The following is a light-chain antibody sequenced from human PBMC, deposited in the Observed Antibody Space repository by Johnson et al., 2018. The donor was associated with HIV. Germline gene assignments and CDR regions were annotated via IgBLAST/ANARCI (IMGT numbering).Light chain of an antibody. Sequence: QSLLTQPPSVSAAPGQKVTISCSGSSSNIGNNYVSWYQQLPGTAPKLLIYDNNKRPSGIPDRFSASKSGTSATLGITGLQTGDAADYYCGTWDSSLSAYVFGTGTKVTVL. CDR3: GTWDSSLSAYV. CDR2: DNN. V-gene: IGLV1-51*01. CDR1: SSNIGNNY. J-gene: IGLJ1*01.